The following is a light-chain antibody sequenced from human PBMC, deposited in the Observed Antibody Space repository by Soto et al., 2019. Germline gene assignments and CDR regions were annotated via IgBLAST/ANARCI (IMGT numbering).Light chain of an antibody. CDR1: QSVSSSY. J-gene: IGKJ1*01. CDR3: QQYGRSPWT. Sequence: EIVLTQSPGTLSLSPGERATLSCRASQSVSSSYLVWYQQKPGQAPRLLIYAASSRATGIPDRFSGSGSGTDFTLTISRLEPEDFAVYYCQQYGRSPWTFGQGTKVEIK. V-gene: IGKV3-20*01. CDR2: AAS.